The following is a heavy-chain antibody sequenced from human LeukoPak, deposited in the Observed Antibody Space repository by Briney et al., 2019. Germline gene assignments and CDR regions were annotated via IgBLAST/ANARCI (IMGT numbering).Heavy chain of an antibody. CDR2: IYSEADGGTT. D-gene: IGHD3-16*01. J-gene: IGHJ6*02. V-gene: IGHV3-15*01. CDR1: GFSVSDAW. CDR3: ASYTSYTLGYYYYYAMDV. Sequence: GGSLRLSCAAPGFSVSDAWMGWVRQAPGKGLEWIGRIYSEADGGTTDCAAPVEGRFTISRADSENTLYLQMNSLKTEDTAVYYCASYTSYTLGYYYYYAMDVWGQGTTVTVSS.